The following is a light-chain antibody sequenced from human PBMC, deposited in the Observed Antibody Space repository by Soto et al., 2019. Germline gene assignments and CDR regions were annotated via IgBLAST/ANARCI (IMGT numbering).Light chain of an antibody. CDR3: QQYADSPLT. CDR1: QSIAKSY. J-gene: IGKJ4*01. Sequence: EIVLTQSPGTVSSSPGESATLSCRASQSIAKSYLAWFQHKPGQAPRLLIYDASSRATGIPDRFRGSGSGTDFTLTVSRLEPEEFAVYYCQQYADSPLTFGGGTKVDIK. V-gene: IGKV3-20*01. CDR2: DAS.